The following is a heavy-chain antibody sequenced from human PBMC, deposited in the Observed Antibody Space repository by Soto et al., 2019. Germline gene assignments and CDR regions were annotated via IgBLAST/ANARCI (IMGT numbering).Heavy chain of an antibody. CDR2: ITTSSAYI. D-gene: IGHD2-21*01. CDR3: VRSGTARLLRHSWFDT. J-gene: IGHJ5*02. V-gene: IGHV3-21*01. CDR1: GFTFNTYD. Sequence: EVQLVESGGGLVKPGGSLRLSCAASGFTFNTYDMNWVRQAPGKGLEWVSSITTSSAYIYYADSPKGRITISRDNAKNSLFLQMNSLRAEDTAVYYCVRSGTARLLRHSWFDTWVQGTRVTVSS.